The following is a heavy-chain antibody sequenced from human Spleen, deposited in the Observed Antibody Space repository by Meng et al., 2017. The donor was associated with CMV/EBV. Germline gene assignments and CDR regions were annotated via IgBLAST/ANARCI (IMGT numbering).Heavy chain of an antibody. Sequence: GGSLRLSCAASGFTFHDYTMQWVRQPPGKGLEWVSLISWDGVATYYADSLKGRFTISRDNAKNSLYLQMNSLRAEDTAVYYCARAQTMPGVFDIWGQGTMVTVSS. V-gene: IGHV3-43*01. CDR3: ARAQTMPGVFDI. CDR1: GFTFHDYT. D-gene: IGHD2-2*01. J-gene: IGHJ3*02. CDR2: ISWDGVAT.